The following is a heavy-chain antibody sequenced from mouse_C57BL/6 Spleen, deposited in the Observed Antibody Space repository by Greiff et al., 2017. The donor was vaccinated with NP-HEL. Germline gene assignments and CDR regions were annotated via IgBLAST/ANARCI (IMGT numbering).Heavy chain of an antibody. Sequence: EVMLVESGGGLVKPGGSLKLSCAASGFTFSSYAMSWVRQTPEKRLEWVATISDGGSYTYYPDNVKGRFTISRDNAKNNLYLQMSHLKSEDTAMYYCARDSSSHWYFDVWGTGTTVTVSS. CDR2: ISDGGSYT. CDR3: ARDSSSHWYFDV. CDR1: GFTFSSYA. D-gene: IGHD1-1*01. J-gene: IGHJ1*03. V-gene: IGHV5-4*01.